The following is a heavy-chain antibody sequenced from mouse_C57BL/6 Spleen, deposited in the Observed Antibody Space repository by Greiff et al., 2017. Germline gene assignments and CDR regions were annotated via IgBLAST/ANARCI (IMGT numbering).Heavy chain of an antibody. CDR3: ARDWGYDREGYFDY. D-gene: IGHD2-2*01. V-gene: IGHV3-6*01. Sequence: EVKLQESGPGLVKPSQSLSLTCSVTGYSITSGYYWNWIRQFPGNKLEWMGYISYDGSNNYNPSLKNRISITRDTSKNQFFLKLNSVTTEDTATYYCARDWGYDREGYFDYWGQGTTLTVSS. CDR1: GYSITSGYY. J-gene: IGHJ2*01. CDR2: ISYDGSN.